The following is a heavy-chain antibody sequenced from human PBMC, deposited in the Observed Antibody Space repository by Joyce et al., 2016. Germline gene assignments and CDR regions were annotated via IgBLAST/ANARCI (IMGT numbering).Heavy chain of an antibody. D-gene: IGHD7-27*01. CDR3: ARGLGTPYGMDV. J-gene: IGHJ6*02. Sequence: QVQLQESGPGLVKPSATLSLTCTVSGGSISIHYWSWIRQPPGKGLEWMGYIYYSGSTNYNPSLKSRVTISVDTSKNQFSLKLRSVSAADTAVYYCARGLGTPYGMDVWGQGTTVTVSS. CDR1: GGSISIHY. V-gene: IGHV4-59*11. CDR2: IYYSGST.